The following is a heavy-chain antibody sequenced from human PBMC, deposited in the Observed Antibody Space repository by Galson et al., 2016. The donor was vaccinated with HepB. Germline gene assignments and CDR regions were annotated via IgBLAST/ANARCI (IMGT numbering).Heavy chain of an antibody. CDR1: GFSLSTSGMC. CDR2: IDWDDDK. CDR3: ARTVSNYDHYGMDV. J-gene: IGHJ6*02. V-gene: IGHV2-70*11. Sequence: PALVKPTQTLTLTCTFSGFSLSTSGMCVSWIRQPPGKALEWLARIDWDDDKYYSTSLKTRLTIPKDTSKNQVVLTMTNMDPVDTATYYCARTVSNYDHYGMDVWGQGTTVTVSS. D-gene: IGHD4-11*01.